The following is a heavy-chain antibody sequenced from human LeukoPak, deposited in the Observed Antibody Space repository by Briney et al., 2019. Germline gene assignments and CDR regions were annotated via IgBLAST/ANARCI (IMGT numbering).Heavy chain of an antibody. J-gene: IGHJ3*02. D-gene: IGHD2-15*01. CDR2: IYYSGST. V-gene: IGHV4-59*01. Sequence: SETLSLTCTVSGGSISSYYWSWIRQPPGKGLEWIGYIYYSGSTNYNPSLKSRVTISVDTSKNQFSLKLSSVTAADTAVYYCARGGRTPRGRSAFDIWGQGTMVTVSS. CDR3: ARGGRTPRGRSAFDI. CDR1: GGSISSYY.